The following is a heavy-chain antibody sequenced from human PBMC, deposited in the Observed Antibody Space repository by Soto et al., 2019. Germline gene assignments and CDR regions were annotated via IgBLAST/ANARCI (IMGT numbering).Heavy chain of an antibody. Sequence: SETLSLTCTISGGSISDYSWNWIRQPPGKGLEWIGYIYYRGSTKYNPSLWDRGTISTGSSQTQVSLTLNSVGAADTAVYYCARRSNSNFERPIVWGQGILATVS. D-gene: IGHD2-2*01. V-gene: IGHV4-59*01. CDR2: IYYRGST. CDR3: ARRSNSNFERPIV. J-gene: IGHJ1*01. CDR1: GGSISDYS.